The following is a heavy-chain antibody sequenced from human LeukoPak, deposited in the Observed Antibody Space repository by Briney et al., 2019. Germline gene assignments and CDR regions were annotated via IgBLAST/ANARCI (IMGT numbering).Heavy chain of an antibody. CDR2: IYTSGST. V-gene: IGHV4-4*07. J-gene: IGHJ5*02. CDR1: GGSISSYY. CDR3: AREGVVVPAAMNWFDP. Sequence: SETLSLTCTVSGGSISSYYWSWIRQPAGKGLEWIGRIYTSGSTNYNPSLKSRVTISVDTSKNQFSLKLSSVTAADTAVYYCAREGVVVPAAMNWFDPWGQGTLVTVSS. D-gene: IGHD2-2*01.